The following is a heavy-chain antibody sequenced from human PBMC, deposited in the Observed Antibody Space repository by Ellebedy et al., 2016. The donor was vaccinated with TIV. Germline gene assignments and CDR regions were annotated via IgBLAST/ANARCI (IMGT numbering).Heavy chain of an antibody. CDR1: GYTFTSYY. D-gene: IGHD4-11*01. V-gene: IGHV1-46*01. CDR3: AASNSATYLDY. CDR2: INPSGGST. J-gene: IGHJ4*02. Sequence: ASVKVSXXASGYTFTSYYMHWVRQAPGQGLEWMGIINPSGGSTSYAQKFQGRVTMTRDTSTSTVYMELSSLRSEDTAVYYCAASNSATYLDYWGQGTLVTVSS.